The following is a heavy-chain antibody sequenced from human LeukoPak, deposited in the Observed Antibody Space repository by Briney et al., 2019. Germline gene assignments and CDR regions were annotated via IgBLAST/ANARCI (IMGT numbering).Heavy chain of an antibody. Sequence: GESLKISCKGSGYSFTSYWIGWVRQMPGKGLEWMGIIYPGDSDTRYSPSFQGQVTISADKSISTAYLQWSSLKASDTAMYYCARGGDEWLLVSNWFDPWGQGTLVTVSS. J-gene: IGHJ5*02. CDR3: ARGGDEWLLVSNWFDP. CDR2: IYPGDSDT. D-gene: IGHD3-3*01. CDR1: GYSFTSYW. V-gene: IGHV5-51*01.